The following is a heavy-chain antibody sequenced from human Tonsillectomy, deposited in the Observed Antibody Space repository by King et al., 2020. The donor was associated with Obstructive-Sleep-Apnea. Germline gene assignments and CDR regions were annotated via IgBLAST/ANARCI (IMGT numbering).Heavy chain of an antibody. J-gene: IGHJ4*02. Sequence: TLKESGPALVRPTQTLTLTCTFSGFSLSTSGMCVSWIRQPPGKALEWLARIEWDDDKYYSPSLKTRLTISKDTSKNQVVLTMTNMDPVETATYYCARTHVPYYFDSSGYYILYYFDFWGQGTLVTVSS. D-gene: IGHD3-22*01. CDR3: ARTHVPYYFDSSGYYILYYFDF. CDR1: GFSLSTSGMC. CDR2: IEWDDDK. V-gene: IGHV2-70*11.